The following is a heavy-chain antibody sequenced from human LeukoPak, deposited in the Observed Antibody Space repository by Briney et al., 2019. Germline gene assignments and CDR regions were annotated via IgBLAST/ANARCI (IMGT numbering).Heavy chain of an antibody. CDR1: GFTFISYW. D-gene: IGHD3-9*01. J-gene: IGHJ4*02. CDR2: INSDGSRT. Sequence: GGSLRLSCAASGFTFISYWMHWVRQAPGKGLVWVSNINSDGSRTNYADSVRGRFTISRDNAKNTLYLQMNSLRAEDTAVYYCARDASLLRYFDWHPHYFDYWGQGTLVTVSS. CDR3: ARDASLLRYFDWHPHYFDY. V-gene: IGHV3-74*01.